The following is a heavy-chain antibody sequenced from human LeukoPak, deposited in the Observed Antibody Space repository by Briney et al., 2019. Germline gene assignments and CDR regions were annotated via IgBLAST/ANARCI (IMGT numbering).Heavy chain of an antibody. CDR3: VVHFDSSGPDAFDI. V-gene: IGHV1-24*01. Sequence: ASVKVSCKASGHTLTEISMHWVRQAPGKGFEWMGGVDPEDGETIYAQKFQGRVTMTDDPSTDTAYMELSSLRSEDTAVYYCVVHFDSSGPDAFDIWGQGTMVTVSS. CDR1: GHTLTEIS. CDR2: VDPEDGET. J-gene: IGHJ3*02. D-gene: IGHD3-22*01.